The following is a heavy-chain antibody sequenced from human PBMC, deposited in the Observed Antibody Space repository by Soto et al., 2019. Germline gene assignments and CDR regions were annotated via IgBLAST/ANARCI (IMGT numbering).Heavy chain of an antibody. CDR1: GYTFTSYA. V-gene: IGHV1-3*01. D-gene: IGHD2-15*01. Sequence: ASVKVSCKASGYTFTSYAMHWVRQAPGQRLEWMGWINAGNGNTKYSQKFQGRVTITRDTSASTAYMELSSLRSEDTAVYYCARGAIVVVVAAIWFDPWGQGTLVTVS. CDR3: ARGAIVVVVAAIWFDP. J-gene: IGHJ5*02. CDR2: INAGNGNT.